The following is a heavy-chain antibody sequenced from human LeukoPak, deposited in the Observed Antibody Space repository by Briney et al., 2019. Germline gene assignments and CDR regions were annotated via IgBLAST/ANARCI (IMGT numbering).Heavy chain of an antibody. CDR1: GGTFSSYA. CDR3: AREPDPLYYDSSGYYPY. J-gene: IGHJ4*02. V-gene: IGHV1-69*05. CDR2: IIPLFGTA. D-gene: IGHD3-22*01. Sequence: GASVKVSCKASGGTFSSYAISWVRQAPGQGLEWMGGIIPLFGTANYAQKFQGRVTITTDESTSTAYMELSSLRSEDTAVYYCAREPDPLYYDSSGYYPYWGLGTLVTVSS.